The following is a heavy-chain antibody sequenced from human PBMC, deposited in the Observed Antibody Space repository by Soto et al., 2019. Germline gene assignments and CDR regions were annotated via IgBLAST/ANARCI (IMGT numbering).Heavy chain of an antibody. V-gene: IGHV4-59*01. D-gene: IGHD6-13*01. CDR1: GGSISSYF. CDR2: GDYTGTT. J-gene: IGHJ4*02. Sequence: QVQLQESGPGLLKPSETLSLTCTVSGGSISSYFYIWVRQPPGKGLEWIGSGDYTGTTDYNPSLKSRVTISVDTSKTQFSLTLRSVTAADTAVYYCARDLAAVPRAFDYWGRGTLVTVSS. CDR3: ARDLAAVPRAFDY.